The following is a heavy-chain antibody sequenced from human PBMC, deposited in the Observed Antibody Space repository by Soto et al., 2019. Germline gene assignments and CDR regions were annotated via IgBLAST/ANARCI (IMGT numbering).Heavy chain of an antibody. Sequence: QVQVVQSGVEVRRPASSVKVSCKASGDTFKNCVISWVRQAPGQGLEWMGGIIPLFGTTDFAQRFQGRLKITTDESTTTAYMELSRLRSEDTATYYCAAELGFGKLSVVWGQGTTVIVSS. CDR3: AAELGFGKLSVV. CDR1: GDTFKNCV. J-gene: IGHJ6*02. V-gene: IGHV1-69*01. CDR2: IIPLFGTT. D-gene: IGHD3-10*01.